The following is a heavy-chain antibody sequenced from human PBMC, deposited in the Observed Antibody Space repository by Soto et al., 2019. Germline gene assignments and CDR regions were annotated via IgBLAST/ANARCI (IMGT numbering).Heavy chain of an antibody. CDR3: AKDHTVVIRDAFDI. Sequence: EVQILESGGGLVQPGGSLRLSCAASGFTFSSYAMYWVRQAPGKGLAWVSGISDSGTGTYYADSVKGRFTISRDDSKNTLYLQMKRLRAEDTAVYYCAKDHTVVIRDAFDIWGQGTMVNVSS. D-gene: IGHD3-22*01. J-gene: IGHJ3*02. CDR2: ISDSGTGT. V-gene: IGHV3-23*01. CDR1: GFTFSSYA.